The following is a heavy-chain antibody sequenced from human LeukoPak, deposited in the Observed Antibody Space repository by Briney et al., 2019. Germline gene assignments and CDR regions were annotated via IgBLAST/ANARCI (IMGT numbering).Heavy chain of an antibody. Sequence: GRSLRLSCAASGFTFSSYAMHWVRQAPGKGLEWVAVISYDGSNKYYADSVKGRFTISRDNSKNTLYLQMNSLRAEDTAVYYCASIAAAGTPLDYFDYWGQGTLVTVSS. CDR2: ISYDGSNK. CDR3: ASIAAAGTPLDYFDY. CDR1: GFTFSSYA. V-gene: IGHV3-30-3*01. D-gene: IGHD6-13*01. J-gene: IGHJ4*02.